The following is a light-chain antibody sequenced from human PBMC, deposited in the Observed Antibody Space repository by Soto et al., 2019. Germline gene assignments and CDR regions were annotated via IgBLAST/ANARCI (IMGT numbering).Light chain of an antibody. CDR1: QSVSSNH. CDR3: QQYGSSTYT. Sequence: EIVLTQSPGSVSLSPRERATLSCRASQSVSSNHLAWYQQKPGQAPRLLIYGASRRATGIPDRFSGSGSGTEFTLTISRLEPEDFAVYYCQQYGSSTYTFGQGTKVDIK. CDR2: GAS. J-gene: IGKJ2*01. V-gene: IGKV3-20*01.